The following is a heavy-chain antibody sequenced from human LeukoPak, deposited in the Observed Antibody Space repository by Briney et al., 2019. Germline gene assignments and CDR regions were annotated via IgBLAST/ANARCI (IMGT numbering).Heavy chain of an antibody. CDR2: IKGYNGDT. V-gene: IGHV1-18*01. CDR1: GYTFTSYG. CDR3: ARREFGGSYYDFWSGYLPATGYGMDV. J-gene: IGHJ6*02. D-gene: IGHD3-3*01. Sequence: ASVKVSCKASGYTFTSYGISWVRQAPGQGLEWMGWIKGYNGDTNYAQKFQGKVTMTTDTSTSTAYMELRSLRSDDTAVYYCARREFGGSYYDFWSGYLPATGYGMDVWGQGTTVTVSS.